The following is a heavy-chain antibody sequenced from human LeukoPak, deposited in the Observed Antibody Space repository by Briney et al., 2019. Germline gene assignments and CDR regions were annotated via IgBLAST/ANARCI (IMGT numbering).Heavy chain of an antibody. CDR1: GDSISSYY. J-gene: IGHJ4*02. CDR3: AGEDSRMANDY. CDR2: IFHIGHT. V-gene: IGHV4-59*04. D-gene: IGHD5-24*01. Sequence: SETLSLTCTVPGDSISSYYWSWIRQPPGAGLEWIGSIFHIGHTYYNPSLKSRVNLSVDTSRNQFSLKLTSVTAADTAVYYCAGEDSRMANDYWGQGSLVTVSS.